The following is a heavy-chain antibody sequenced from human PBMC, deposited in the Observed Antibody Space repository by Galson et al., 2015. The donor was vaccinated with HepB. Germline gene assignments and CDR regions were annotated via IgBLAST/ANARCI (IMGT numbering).Heavy chain of an antibody. J-gene: IGHJ6*02. CDR2: ISGSGVST. V-gene: IGHV3-23*01. CDR3: ATGGCTGGSCYYYYYYDMDV. CDR1: GFTFSSYA. D-gene: IGHD2-15*01. Sequence: SLRLSCAASGFTFSSYAMSWVRQAPGKGLEWDSVISGSGVSTYYADSVTGRFTISRDNSKNTLYLQMNSLRADDTAVYYCATGGCTGGSCYYYYYYDMDVWGQGALVTVSS.